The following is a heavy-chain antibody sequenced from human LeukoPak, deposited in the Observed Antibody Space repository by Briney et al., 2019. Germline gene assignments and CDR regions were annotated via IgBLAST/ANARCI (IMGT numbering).Heavy chain of an antibody. CDR2: INPSGGST. Sequence: ASVKVSCKASGYTFTSYYMHWVRQAPGQGLEWMGIINPSGGSTSYAQKFQGRVTMTRDMSTSTVYMELSSLRSEDTAVYYCARKAGPYYFDYWGQGTLVTVSS. CDR3: ARKAGPYYFDY. J-gene: IGHJ4*02. CDR1: GYTFTSYY. D-gene: IGHD1-14*01. V-gene: IGHV1-46*01.